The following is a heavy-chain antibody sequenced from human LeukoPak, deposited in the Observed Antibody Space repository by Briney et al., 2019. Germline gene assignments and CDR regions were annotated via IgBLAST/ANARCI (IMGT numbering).Heavy chain of an antibody. CDR2: FDPEDGET. CDR1: GYTLTELS. V-gene: IGHV1-24*01. Sequence: ASVKVSCKVSGYTLTELSMHWVRQAPGKGLEWMGGFDPEDGETIYAQKFQGRVTMTEDTSTDTAYMELSSLRSEDTAVYYCATDFYSVVGATAYYYGMGVWGQGTTVTVSS. J-gene: IGHJ6*02. CDR3: ATDFYSVVGATAYYYGMGV. D-gene: IGHD1-26*01.